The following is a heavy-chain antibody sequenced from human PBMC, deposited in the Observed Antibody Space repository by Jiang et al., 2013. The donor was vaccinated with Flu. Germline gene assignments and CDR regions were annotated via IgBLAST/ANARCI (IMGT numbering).Heavy chain of an antibody. Sequence: SGAEVKNPGASVKVSCEASGYTFTDYYIHWVRQAPGQGLVWMGWINPDSGGTTYAQKFEGRVTLTRDTSITTAYMELRRLKSDDSAVYYCVVTSTPRAYFDYWGQGTLV. J-gene: IGHJ4*01. CDR3: VVTSTPRAYFDY. D-gene: IGHD4-17*01. CDR2: INPDSGGT. CDR1: GYTFTDYY. V-gene: IGHV1-2*02.